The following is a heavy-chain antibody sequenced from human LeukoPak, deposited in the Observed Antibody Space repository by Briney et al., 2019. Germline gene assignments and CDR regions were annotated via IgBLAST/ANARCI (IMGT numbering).Heavy chain of an antibody. J-gene: IGHJ4*02. CDR2: ISDSGGST. CDR3: AKSPLSGLWFGDY. CDR1: GFTFSSYA. V-gene: IGHV3-23*01. D-gene: IGHD3-10*01. Sequence: GGSLRLSCAASGFTFSSYAMSWVRQAPGKGLEWVSAISDSGGSTYYADSVKGRFTISRDNSKNTVYLQMNSLRAEDTAVYYCAKSPLSGLWFGDYWGQGTLVTVSS.